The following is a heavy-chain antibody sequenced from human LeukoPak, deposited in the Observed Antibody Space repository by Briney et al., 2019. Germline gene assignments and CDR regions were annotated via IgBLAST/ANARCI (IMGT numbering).Heavy chain of an antibody. Sequence: PSETLSLTCTVSGGSISSGGYYWSWLRQHPGTGLEWLGYIYYSGSTYYNPSLKSRVTISVDTSKNQFSLKLSSVTAADTAVYYCARVAAAGKEVYYSDYWGQGTLVTVSS. CDR1: GGSISSGGYY. J-gene: IGHJ4*02. CDR3: ARVAAAGKEVYYSDY. D-gene: IGHD6-13*01. V-gene: IGHV4-31*03. CDR2: IYYSGST.